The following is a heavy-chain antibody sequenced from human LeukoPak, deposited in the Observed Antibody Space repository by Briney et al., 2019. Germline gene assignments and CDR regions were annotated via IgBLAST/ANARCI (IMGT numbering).Heavy chain of an antibody. CDR2: ISYDGSNK. V-gene: IGHV3-30*18. D-gene: IGHD5-12*01. Sequence: GGSLRLSCAASGFTFSSYGMHWVRQAPGKGLEWVAVISYDGSNKYYADSVKGRFTISRDNSKNTLYLQMNSLRAEDTALYYCAKGRGPWLYYGMDVWGQGTTVTVSS. CDR1: GFTFSSYG. CDR3: AKGRGPWLYYGMDV. J-gene: IGHJ6*02.